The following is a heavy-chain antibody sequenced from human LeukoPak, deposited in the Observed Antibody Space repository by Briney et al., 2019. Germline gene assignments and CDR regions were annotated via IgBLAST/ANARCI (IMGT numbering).Heavy chain of an antibody. CDR1: GGSINSNNYY. CDR2: IDYSGST. D-gene: IGHD3-3*01. Sequence: SETLSLTCTVSGGSINSNNYYWGWIRQPPGKGLAWIGSIDYSGSTYSNPSLKSRVTISIDTSKNQFSLKLSSVTAADTAVYYCARVWSRYFDYWGQGTLVTVSS. J-gene: IGHJ4*02. V-gene: IGHV4-39*07. CDR3: ARVWSRYFDY.